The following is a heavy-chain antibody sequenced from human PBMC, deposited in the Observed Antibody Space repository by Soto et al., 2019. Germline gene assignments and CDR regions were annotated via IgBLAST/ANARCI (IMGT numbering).Heavy chain of an antibody. CDR1: GGTFSSYA. V-gene: IGHV1-69*01. D-gene: IGHD2-2*01. J-gene: IGHJ6*02. Sequence: QVQLVQSGAEVKKPGSSVKVSCKASGGTFSSYAISWVRQAPGQGLEWMGGIIPIFGTANYAQKFQGRVTITADESTSTAYMELSSLRSEDTAVYYCARDRGGYCSSTSCLPAYYYYGMDVWGQGTTVTVSS. CDR3: ARDRGGYCSSTSCLPAYYYYGMDV. CDR2: IIPIFGTA.